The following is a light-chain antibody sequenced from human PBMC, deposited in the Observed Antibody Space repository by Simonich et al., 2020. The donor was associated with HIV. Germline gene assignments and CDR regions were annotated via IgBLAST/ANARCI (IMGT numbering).Light chain of an antibody. V-gene: IGKV1-33*01. Sequence: IRMTQSPSSLSASVGDRVTITCRASQGVSNSLAWYQQKPGKAPKLLIFDASNLEIGVPSRFSGSASGTDFTFTISSLQPEDIATYYCQQYHNLPLTFAGGTKVEIK. CDR1: QGVSNS. J-gene: IGKJ4*01. CDR2: DAS. CDR3: QQYHNLPLT.